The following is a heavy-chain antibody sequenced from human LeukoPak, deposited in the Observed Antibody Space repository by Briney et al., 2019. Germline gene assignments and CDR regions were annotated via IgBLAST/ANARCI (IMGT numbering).Heavy chain of an antibody. CDR3: AGSYGYDY. Sequence: SETLSLTCAVYGGSFSGYYWSWIRQPPGKGLEWIGEINHSGSTNYNPSLKSRVTISVDTSKNQFSLKLSSATAADTAVYYCAGSYGYDYWGQGTLVTVSS. J-gene: IGHJ4*02. CDR2: INHSGST. D-gene: IGHD5-18*01. V-gene: IGHV4-34*01. CDR1: GGSFSGYY.